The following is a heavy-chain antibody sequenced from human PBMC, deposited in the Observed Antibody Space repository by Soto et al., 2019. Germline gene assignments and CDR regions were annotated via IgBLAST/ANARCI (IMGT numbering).Heavy chain of an antibody. J-gene: IGHJ6*02. CDR3: AKGGSGNYLTYYYYYGMDV. CDR2: IWYDGSNK. D-gene: IGHD3-22*01. CDR1: GFTFSSYG. V-gene: IGHV3-33*06. Sequence: QVQLVESGGGVVQPGRSLRLSCAASGFTFSSYGMHWVRQAPGKGLEWVAVIWYDGSNKYYADSVKGRFTISRDNSKNTLYLQMNSLRAEDTAMYYCAKGGSGNYLTYYYYYGMDVWGQGTTVTVSS.